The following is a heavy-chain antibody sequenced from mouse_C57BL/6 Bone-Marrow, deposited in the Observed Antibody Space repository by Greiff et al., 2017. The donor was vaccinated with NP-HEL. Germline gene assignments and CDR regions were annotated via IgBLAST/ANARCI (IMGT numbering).Heavy chain of an antibody. CDR1: GYTFTSYW. Sequence: QVQLQQPGAELVKPGASVKMSCKASGYTFTSYWITWVKQRPGQGLEWIGDIYPGSGSTNYNEKFKSKATLTVDTSSSTAFMQLSSLTSEDSAVYYCARDYYYGSSSFNVWGTGTTVTVSS. D-gene: IGHD1-1*01. CDR3: ARDYYYGSSSFNV. V-gene: IGHV1-55*01. CDR2: IYPGSGST. J-gene: IGHJ1*03.